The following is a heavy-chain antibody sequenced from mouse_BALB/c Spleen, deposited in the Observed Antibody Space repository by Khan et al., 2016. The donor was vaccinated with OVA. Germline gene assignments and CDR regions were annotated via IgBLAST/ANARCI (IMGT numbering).Heavy chain of an antibody. V-gene: IGHV1-4*01. CDR3: VRDGAYHRNDGWFAY. CDR2: INPSNGYT. Sequence: QVQLKESGAELARPGASVKMSCKASGYTFISYTIHWIKKRPGQGLEWIGYINPSNGYTNYNQKFKDKATLTTDKSSTTAYLQLSSLTSDDSAVXNCVRDGAYHRNDGWFAYWGQGTLVTVSA. CDR1: GYTFISYT. J-gene: IGHJ3*01. D-gene: IGHD2-14*01.